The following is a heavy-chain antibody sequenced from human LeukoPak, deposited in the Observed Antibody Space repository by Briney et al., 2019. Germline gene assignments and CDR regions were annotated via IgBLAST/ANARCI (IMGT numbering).Heavy chain of an antibody. Sequence: PSETLSLTCTVSGGSISSSSYYWGWIRQPPGKGLEWIGSIYYSGSTYYNPSLKSRVTISVDTSKNQFSLKLSSVTAADTAVYYCARDQYYDSSTYYEIDYWGQGTLVTVSS. J-gene: IGHJ4*02. D-gene: IGHD3-22*01. CDR1: GGSISSSSYY. V-gene: IGHV4-39*07. CDR2: IYYSGST. CDR3: ARDQYYDSSTYYEIDY.